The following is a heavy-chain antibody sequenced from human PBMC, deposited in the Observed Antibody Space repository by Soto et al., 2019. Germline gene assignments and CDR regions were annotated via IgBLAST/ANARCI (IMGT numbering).Heavy chain of an antibody. J-gene: IGHJ3*02. CDR2: ISSSSSYI. CDR1: GVTYSSYS. V-gene: IGHV3-21*01. CDR3: AKVFVVVTAMGAFDI. Sequence: GRTLRLSGAACGVTYSSYSMKWVRQAQRKGLEWVSSISSSSSYIYYADSVKGRFTISRDNSKNTLYLQMNSLRAEDTAVYYCAKVFVVVTAMGAFDIWGQGTMVTVSS. D-gene: IGHD2-21*02.